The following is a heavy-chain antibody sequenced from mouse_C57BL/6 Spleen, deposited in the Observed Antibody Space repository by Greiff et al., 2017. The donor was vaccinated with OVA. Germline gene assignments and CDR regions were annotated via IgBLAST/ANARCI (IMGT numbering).Heavy chain of an antibody. Sequence: EVKLVESGGGLVKPGGSLKLSCAASGFTFSSYTMSWVRQTPEKRLEWVATISGGGGNTYYPDSVKGRITISRDNAKNTLYLQMSSLRSEDTVLYYCAGDGYYYWYFDVWGTGTTVTVSS. CDR2: ISGGGGNT. CDR1: GFTFSSYT. V-gene: IGHV5-9*01. J-gene: IGHJ1*03. CDR3: AGDGYYYWYFDV. D-gene: IGHD2-3*01.